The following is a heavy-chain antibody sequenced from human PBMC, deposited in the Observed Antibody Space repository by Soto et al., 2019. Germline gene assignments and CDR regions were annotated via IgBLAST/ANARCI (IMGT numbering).Heavy chain of an antibody. J-gene: IGHJ3*01. D-gene: IGHD3-10*01. Sequence: VGSLRLSCTASGFTFSRFWMNWVRQAPGKGLEWVANIKFDGSQKSYGDSVKGRFTISRDNAENSLHLQMDSLRAEDTAVYYCARDAAYFDGTLWYDGYDVWGRGTMVTVSS. CDR1: GFTFSRFW. CDR2: IKFDGSQK. V-gene: IGHV3-7*01. CDR3: ARDAAYFDGTLWYDGYDV.